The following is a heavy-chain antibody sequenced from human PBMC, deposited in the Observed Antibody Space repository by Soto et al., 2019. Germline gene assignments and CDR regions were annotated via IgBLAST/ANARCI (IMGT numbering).Heavy chain of an antibody. D-gene: IGHD3-22*01. CDR2: INHSGST. J-gene: IGHJ6*04. Sequence: LSLTCDVYGGSFSGYYWSWIRQPPVKGLEWIGEINHSGSTNYNPSLKSRVTISVDTSKNQFSLKLSSVTAADTAVYYCATYWYDSSGYQRYYYYGMDVWGKGTKVTVS. CDR1: GGSFSGYY. CDR3: ATYWYDSSGYQRYYYYGMDV. V-gene: IGHV4-34*01.